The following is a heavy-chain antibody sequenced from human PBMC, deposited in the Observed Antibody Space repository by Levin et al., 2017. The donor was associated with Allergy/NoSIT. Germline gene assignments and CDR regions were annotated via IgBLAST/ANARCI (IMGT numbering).Heavy chain of an antibody. D-gene: IGHD6-13*01. CDR2: IYYSGST. CDR1: GGSISSFY. V-gene: IGHV4-59*01. Sequence: GSLRLSCTVSGGSISSFYWSWIRQPPGKGLEWIGYIYYSGSTNYNPSLKSRLTISVDTSKNQLSLKISSVTAADTAVYYCARATRSSLIHYFDYWGQGSLVTVSS. CDR3: ARATRSSLIHYFDY. J-gene: IGHJ4*02.